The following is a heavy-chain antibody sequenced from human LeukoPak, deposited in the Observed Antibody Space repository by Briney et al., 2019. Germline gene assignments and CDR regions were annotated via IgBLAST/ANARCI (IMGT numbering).Heavy chain of an antibody. Sequence: SGTLSLTCAVSGGSISSSNWWSWVRQPPGKGLEWIGSIYYSGSTYYNPSLKSRVTISVDTSKNQFSLKLSSVTAADTAVYYCVEGYDDAFDIWGQGTMVTVSS. CDR3: VEGYDDAFDI. D-gene: IGHD6-13*01. J-gene: IGHJ3*02. CDR1: GGSISSSNW. V-gene: IGHV4-4*02. CDR2: IYYSGST.